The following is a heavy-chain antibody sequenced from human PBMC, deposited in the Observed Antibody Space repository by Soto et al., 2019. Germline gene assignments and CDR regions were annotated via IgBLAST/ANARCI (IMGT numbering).Heavy chain of an antibody. Sequence: QVQLVQSGAEVKKPGASVRVSCKSSGYTFSDYNVHWVRQAPGQGLEWLGWIFPQSGTTKYTQRIQGRVTMTRDTSISAVYMELSGLRSDDTAAYYCARESSTWNQSCSRTTCALDQWGQGTLVIVSS. CDR2: IFPQSGTT. V-gene: IGHV1-2*02. J-gene: IGHJ4*02. D-gene: IGHD2-2*01. CDR3: ARESSTWNQSCSRTTCALDQ. CDR1: GYTFSDYN.